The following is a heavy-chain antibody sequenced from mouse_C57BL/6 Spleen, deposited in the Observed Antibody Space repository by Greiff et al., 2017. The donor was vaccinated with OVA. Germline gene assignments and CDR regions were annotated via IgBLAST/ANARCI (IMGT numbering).Heavy chain of an antibody. V-gene: IGHV3-6*01. D-gene: IGHD4-1*01. Sequence: EVKLQESGPGLVKPSQSLSLTCSVTGYSITSGYYWNWIRQFPGNKLEWMGYISYDGSNNYNPSLKNRISITRDTSKNQFFLKLNSVTTEDTATYYCARGANWDVMDYWGQGTSVTVSS. CDR3: ARGANWDVMDY. CDR1: GYSITSGYY. CDR2: ISYDGSN. J-gene: IGHJ4*01.